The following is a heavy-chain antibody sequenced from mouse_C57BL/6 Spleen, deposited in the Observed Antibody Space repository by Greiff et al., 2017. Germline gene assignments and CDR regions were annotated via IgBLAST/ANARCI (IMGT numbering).Heavy chain of an antibody. CDR3: KGYYGSKYYFDD. J-gene: IGHJ2*01. D-gene: IGHD1-1*01. V-gene: IGHV14-1*01. CDR1: GFNIKDYY. CDR2: IDPEDGDT. Sequence: VQLQQSGAELVRPGASVKLSCTASGFNIKDYYMHWVKQRPEQGLEWIGRIDPEDGDTEYAPKFQGKATMTADTSSNTAYLQLSCLTSEDTAVYYCKGYYGSKYYFDDWGKGTTLTVSS.